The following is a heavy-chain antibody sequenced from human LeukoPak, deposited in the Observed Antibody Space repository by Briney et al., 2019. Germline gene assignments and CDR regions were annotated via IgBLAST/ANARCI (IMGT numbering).Heavy chain of an antibody. CDR2: IYSGGST. Sequence: PGGSLRLSCAASGFTFSSHAMNWVRQAPGKGLEWVSVIYSGGSTYYADSVKGRFTISRDNSKNTLYLQMNSLRAEDTAVYYCARDTGSSWYQSYYYGMDVWGQGTTVTVSS. CDR1: GFTFSSHA. J-gene: IGHJ6*02. D-gene: IGHD6-13*01. V-gene: IGHV3-66*01. CDR3: ARDTGSSWYQSYYYGMDV.